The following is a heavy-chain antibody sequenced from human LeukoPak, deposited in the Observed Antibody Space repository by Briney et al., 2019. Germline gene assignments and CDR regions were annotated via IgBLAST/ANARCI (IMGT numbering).Heavy chain of an antibody. CDR2: IKSKTDGGTT. J-gene: IGHJ6*03. CDR3: TTDSSKIVFMEV. D-gene: IGHD6-19*01. Sequence: GGSLRLFCAASGFTFSNAWMSWVRQAPGKGLEWVGRIKSKTDGGTTDYAAPVKGRFTISRDDSKNTLYLQMNSLKTEDTAVYYCTTDSSKIVFMEVWDKGTTVTVSS. V-gene: IGHV3-15*01. CDR1: GFTFSNAW.